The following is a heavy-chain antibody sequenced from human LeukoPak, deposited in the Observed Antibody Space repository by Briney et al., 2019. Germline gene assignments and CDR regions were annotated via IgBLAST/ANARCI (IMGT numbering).Heavy chain of an antibody. D-gene: IGHD2-21*02. CDR3: ARGPIVVVTAILRGDAFDI. J-gene: IGHJ3*02. CDR1: GGSFSGYY. Sequence: SETLSLTCAVYGGSFSGYYWSWIRQPPGKGLEWIGEINHSGSTNYNPSLKSRVTISVDTSKNQFSLKLSSVTAADTAVYYCARGPIVVVTAILRGDAFDIWGQGTMVTVSS. CDR2: INHSGST. V-gene: IGHV4-34*01.